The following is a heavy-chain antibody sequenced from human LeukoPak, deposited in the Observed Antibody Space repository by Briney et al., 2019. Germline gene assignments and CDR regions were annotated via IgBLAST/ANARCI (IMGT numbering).Heavy chain of an antibody. CDR2: INHSGST. Sequence: SETLSLTCAVYGGSFSGYYWSWIRQPPGKGLDGIGEINHSGSTNYNPSLKSRVTISVDTSKNQFSLKLSSVTAADTAVYYCARGQVGRAGTFRIWAYFDHWGQGTLVIVSS. CDR1: GGSFSGYY. CDR3: ARGQVGRAGTFRIWAYFDH. J-gene: IGHJ4*02. V-gene: IGHV4-34*01. D-gene: IGHD6-19*01.